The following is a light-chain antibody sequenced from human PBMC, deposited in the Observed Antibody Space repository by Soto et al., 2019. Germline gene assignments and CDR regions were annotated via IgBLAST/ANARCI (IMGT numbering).Light chain of an antibody. CDR1: QTINTR. Sequence: DIQMTQSPSTVSSSVGDRVTITCRATQTINTRLAWYQQKPGKAPKLLIYDASSLESGVPSRFSGSGSGTDFTLTVNSLQAEDFAIYYCQQSYSSPTTFGQGTRLEI. CDR3: QQSYSSPTT. V-gene: IGKV1-5*01. CDR2: DAS. J-gene: IGKJ5*01.